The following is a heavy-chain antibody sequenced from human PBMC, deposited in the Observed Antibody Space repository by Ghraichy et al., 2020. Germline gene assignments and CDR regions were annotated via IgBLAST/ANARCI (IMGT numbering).Heavy chain of an antibody. V-gene: IGHV4-59*01. CDR1: GGSISSYY. Sequence: SQTLSLTCTVSGGSISSYYWSWIRQPPGKGLEWIGYIYYSGSTNYNPSLKSRVTISVDTSKNQFSLKLSSVTAADTAVYYCARVVVVVPAATHYDFWSGYYSPYWYFDLWGRGTLVTVSS. CDR2: IYYSGST. D-gene: IGHD3-3*01. J-gene: IGHJ2*01. CDR3: ARVVVVVPAATHYDFWSGYYSPYWYFDL.